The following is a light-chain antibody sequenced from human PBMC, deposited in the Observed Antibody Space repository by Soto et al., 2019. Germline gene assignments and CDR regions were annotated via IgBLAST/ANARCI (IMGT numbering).Light chain of an antibody. CDR2: GAS. Sequence: EIVMTQSPATLSVSPGERATLSCRASQSVSSDLAWYQQKPGQAPRLPIYGASTRATGIPARFSGSGSGTEFTLTISSLQSEDFAGYYCQHYNNWRWTFGQGTKVEIK. CDR1: QSVSSD. V-gene: IGKV3-15*01. CDR3: QHYNNWRWT. J-gene: IGKJ1*01.